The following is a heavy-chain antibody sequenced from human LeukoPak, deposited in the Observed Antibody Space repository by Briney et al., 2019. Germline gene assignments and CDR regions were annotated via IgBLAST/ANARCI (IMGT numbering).Heavy chain of an antibody. V-gene: IGHV3-30*04. CDR3: ARETSSSGWYNHPYFDY. J-gene: IGHJ4*02. D-gene: IGHD6-19*01. CDR1: GFTVSSYA. CDR2: ISYDGSNK. Sequence: PGGSLRLSCAASGFTVSSYAMHWVRQAPGKGLEWVAVISYDGSNKYYADSVKGRFTISRDNSKNTLYLQMNSLRAEDTAVYYCARETSSSGWYNHPYFDYWGQGTLVTVSS.